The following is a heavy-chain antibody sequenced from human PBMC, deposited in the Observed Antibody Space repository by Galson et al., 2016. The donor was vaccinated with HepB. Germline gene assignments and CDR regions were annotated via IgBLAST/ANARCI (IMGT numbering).Heavy chain of an antibody. V-gene: IGHV4-61*01. CDR3: ARGGGERSSWPVRF. J-gene: IGHJ4*02. D-gene: IGHD6-13*01. CDR2: IYYSGSS. Sequence: ETLSLTCTVSGDSVNSGSFFWSWIRQSPGRGLEWIGYIYYSGSSNYNPPLKSRVTISLGRSKNQFSLKLSSVTAADTAVYYCARGGGERSSWPVRFWGQGTLVTVSS. CDR1: GDSVNSGSFF.